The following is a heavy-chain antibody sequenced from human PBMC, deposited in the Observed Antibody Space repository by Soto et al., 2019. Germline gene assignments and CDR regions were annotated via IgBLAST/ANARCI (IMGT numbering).Heavy chain of an antibody. CDR2: IIPILGIA. CDR1: GGTFSSYT. V-gene: IGHV1-69*02. Sequence: QVQLVQSGAEVKKPGSSVKVSYKASGGTFSSYTISWVRQAPGQGLEWMGRIIPILGIANYAQKFQGRVTITADKSTSTAYMELSSLRSEDTAVYYCATDYGDYGRAAYDYWGQGTLVTVSS. J-gene: IGHJ4*02. D-gene: IGHD4-17*01. CDR3: ATDYGDYGRAAYDY.